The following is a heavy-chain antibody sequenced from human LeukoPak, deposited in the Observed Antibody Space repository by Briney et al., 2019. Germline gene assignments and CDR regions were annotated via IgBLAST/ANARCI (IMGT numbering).Heavy chain of an antibody. CDR1: GFSVSDYY. Sequence: GGSLRLSCAVSGFSVSDYYMSWVHQAPGTGLEWVSLIRGSGETFYADSVKGRFTISRDDSKNTVYLQMNSLRVGDTAVYFCARDRAATQDWVEFDPWGQGTLVTVSS. J-gene: IGHJ5*02. V-gene: IGHV3-66*03. D-gene: IGHD3/OR15-3a*01. CDR2: IRGSGET. CDR3: ARDRAATQDWVEFDP.